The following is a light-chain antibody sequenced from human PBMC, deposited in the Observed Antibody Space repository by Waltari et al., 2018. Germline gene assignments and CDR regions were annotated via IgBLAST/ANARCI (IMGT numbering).Light chain of an antibody. Sequence: SYDLTQAPSVSVSPGQTATISCSGDKLGAKHVCWYQQKPGHSPLLVIYQDSKRPSGIPERFSGSKSGNTATLTISGTQALDEADYYCQAWDSRTVVFGGGTKLTVL. CDR1: KLGAKH. CDR3: QAWDSRTVV. V-gene: IGLV3-1*01. J-gene: IGLJ2*01. CDR2: QDS.